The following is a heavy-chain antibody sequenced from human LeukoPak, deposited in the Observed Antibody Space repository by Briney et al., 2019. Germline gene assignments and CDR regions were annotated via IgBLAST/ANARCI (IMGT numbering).Heavy chain of an antibody. J-gene: IGHJ6*02. CDR1: GITFSDSA. CDR3: MGYYGSGTYYSGDYYYGMDV. D-gene: IGHD3-10*01. V-gene: IGHV3-73*01. Sequence: GGSLRLSCAASGITFSDSAMHWVRQASGKGLEWVGHIRTKANSYATTYAASVKGRFTISRDGAKNTAYLQMISLKAEDTAVYYCMGYYGSGTYYSGDYYYGMDVWGQGTTVTVSS. CDR2: IRTKANSYAT.